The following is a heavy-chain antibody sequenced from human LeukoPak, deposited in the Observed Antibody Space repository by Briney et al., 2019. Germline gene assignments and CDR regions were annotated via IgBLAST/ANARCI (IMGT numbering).Heavy chain of an antibody. J-gene: IGHJ4*02. CDR2: IYSGGST. Sequence: GSLRLSCAASGFTVSSNYMSWVRQAPGKGLEWVSVIYSGGSTYYADSVKGRFTISRDNSKNTLYLQMNSLRAEDTAVYYCARGDSSSWCFDYWGQGTLVTVSS. CDR3: ARGDSSSWCFDY. D-gene: IGHD6-13*01. CDR1: GFTVSSNY. V-gene: IGHV3-53*01.